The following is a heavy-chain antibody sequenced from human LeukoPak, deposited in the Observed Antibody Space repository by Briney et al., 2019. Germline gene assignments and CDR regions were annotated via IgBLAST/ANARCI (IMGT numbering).Heavy chain of an antibody. CDR1: GGSFSGYY. Sequence: SETLSLTCAVYGGSFSGYYWSWIRQPPGKGLEWIGSIYYSGSTYYNPSLKSRVTISVDTSKNQFSLKLSSVTAADTAVYYCARLARWDDGDAFDIWGQGTMVTVSS. V-gene: IGHV4-34*01. CDR2: IYYSGST. J-gene: IGHJ3*02. D-gene: IGHD1-26*01. CDR3: ARLARWDDGDAFDI.